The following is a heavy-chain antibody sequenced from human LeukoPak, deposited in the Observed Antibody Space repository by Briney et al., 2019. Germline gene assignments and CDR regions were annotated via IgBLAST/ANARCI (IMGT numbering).Heavy chain of an antibody. CDR1: GFTFSSYA. V-gene: IGHV3-30-3*01. Sequence: SGGSLRLSCAASGFTFSSYAMHWVRQAPGKGLEWVAVISYDGSNKYYADSVKGRFTISRDNSKNTLYLQMNSLRAEDTAVYYCARGLLAVAGTLIHDYFDYWGQGTLVTVSS. CDR3: ARGLLAVAGTLIHDYFDY. CDR2: ISYDGSNK. D-gene: IGHD6-19*01. J-gene: IGHJ4*02.